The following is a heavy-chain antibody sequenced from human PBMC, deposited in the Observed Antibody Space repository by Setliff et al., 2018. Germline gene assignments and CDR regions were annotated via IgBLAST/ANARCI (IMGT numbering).Heavy chain of an antibody. Sequence: SETLSLTCTVSGGSISSGDYYWGWIRQPPGKGLEWIGSIYYSGSTYYNPSLKSRVTISLDKSKNQFSPKLTSVTAAVTAVYYCAGGRRYDYGWDFDYWGQGTLVTVSS. CDR2: IYYSGST. J-gene: IGHJ4*02. V-gene: IGHV4-39*07. CDR1: GGSISSGDYY. D-gene: IGHD4-17*01. CDR3: AGGRRYDYGWDFDY.